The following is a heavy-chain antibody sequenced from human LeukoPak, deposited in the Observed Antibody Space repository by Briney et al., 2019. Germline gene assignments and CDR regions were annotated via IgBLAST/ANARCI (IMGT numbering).Heavy chain of an antibody. J-gene: IGHJ5*02. Sequence: PGRSLRLSCAASGFTFDDYAMHWVRQAPGKGLEWVSGISWNSGSIGYADSVKGRFTISRDNAKHSLYLQMNSLRAEDTALYYCAKSGSLYYYGSGPFDPWGQGTLVTVSS. CDR3: AKSGSLYYYGSGPFDP. D-gene: IGHD3-10*01. V-gene: IGHV3-9*01. CDR2: ISWNSGSI. CDR1: GFTFDDYA.